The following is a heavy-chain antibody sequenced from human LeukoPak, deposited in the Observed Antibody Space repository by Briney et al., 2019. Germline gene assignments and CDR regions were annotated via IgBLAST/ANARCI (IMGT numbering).Heavy chain of an antibody. J-gene: IGHJ4*02. D-gene: IGHD4-23*01. V-gene: IGHV3-23*01. Sequence: GGSLRLSCAASGFTFSSYAMSWVRQAPGKGLEWVSAISGSGGSTYYADSVKGRSTISRDNSKNTLYLQMNSLRAEDTAVYYCAKDLAGGNNPRDYFDYWGQGTLVTVSS. CDR1: GFTFSSYA. CDR3: AKDLAGGNNPRDYFDY. CDR2: ISGSGGST.